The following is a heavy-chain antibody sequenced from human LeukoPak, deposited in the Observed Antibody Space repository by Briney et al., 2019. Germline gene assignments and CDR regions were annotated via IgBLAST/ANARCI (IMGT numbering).Heavy chain of an antibody. CDR1: GGSISSYY. CDR2: IYYSGST. D-gene: IGHD3-10*01. Sequence: SETLSLTCTVSGGSISSYYWSWIRQPPGEGREWIGDIYYSGSTNYNPSLKSRVTISVDTSKHQFSLKLSSVTAADTAVYYCARVWFGEFTGWFDPWGQGTLVTVSS. CDR3: ARVWFGEFTGWFDP. V-gene: IGHV4-59*01. J-gene: IGHJ5*02.